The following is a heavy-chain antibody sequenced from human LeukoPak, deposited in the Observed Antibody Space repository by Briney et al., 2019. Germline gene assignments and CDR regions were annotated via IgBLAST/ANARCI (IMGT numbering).Heavy chain of an antibody. Sequence: SETLSLTCAVYGGSLSNSYWNWIRQPPGKGLKWIGEINHSGSTNYNPSLKSRVTISVDTSKSQFALKLSSVTAADTAVYYCASVAAAMGKSYYFDYWGQGTLVTVSS. CDR1: GGSLSNSY. CDR3: ASVAAAMGKSYYFDY. CDR2: INHSGST. J-gene: IGHJ4*02. D-gene: IGHD5-18*01. V-gene: IGHV4-34*01.